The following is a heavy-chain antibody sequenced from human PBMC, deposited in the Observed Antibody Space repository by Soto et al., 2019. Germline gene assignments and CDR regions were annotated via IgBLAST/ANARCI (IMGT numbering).Heavy chain of an antibody. D-gene: IGHD3-22*01. CDR2: IKTITDGGTT. Sequence: GGSLRLSCAASGFTFNNAWMNWVRQAPGKGLEWVGRIKTITDGGTTDYAAPVKGRFTISRDDSKNTLYLQMDSLKTEDTAVYYCTTLGHYYDSSPLDVWGQGTTVTVSS. J-gene: IGHJ6*02. CDR1: GFTFNNAW. V-gene: IGHV3-15*07. CDR3: TTLGHYYDSSPLDV.